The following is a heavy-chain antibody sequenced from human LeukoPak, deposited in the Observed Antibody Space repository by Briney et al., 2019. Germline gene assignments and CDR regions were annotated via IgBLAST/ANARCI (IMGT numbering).Heavy chain of an antibody. V-gene: IGHV3-74*01. CDR3: ARGDHSSGWPDAFDI. CDR1: GFTFSSYW. CDR2: INTVVSST. D-gene: IGHD6-19*01. J-gene: IGHJ3*02. Sequence: RGSLRLSCAASGFTFSSYWMHWVRQAPGKGLVWVSRINTVVSSTSYADSLKGRVTISRDNAKNTLYLQMNSLRAEDTAVYYCARGDHSSGWPDAFDIWGQGTMVTVSS.